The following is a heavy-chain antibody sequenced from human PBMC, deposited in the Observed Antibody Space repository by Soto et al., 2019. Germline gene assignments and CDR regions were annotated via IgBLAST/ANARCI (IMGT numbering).Heavy chain of an antibody. Sequence: PGGSLRLSCSVSGFSFSSYAMHWVRQAPGKGLEYVASISSEGASTYYTDSVKGRFIISRDNSKNTLYLQMSSLRAEDTAVYYCVKDRYVDYWGQGILVTGSS. CDR3: VKDRYVDY. V-gene: IGHV3-64D*06. CDR1: GFSFSSYA. CDR2: ISSEGAST. J-gene: IGHJ4*02.